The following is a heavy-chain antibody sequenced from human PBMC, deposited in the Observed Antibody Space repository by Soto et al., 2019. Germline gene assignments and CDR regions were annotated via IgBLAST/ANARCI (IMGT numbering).Heavy chain of an antibody. D-gene: IGHD3-22*01. CDR1: GGSVSSGSYY. J-gene: IGHJ4*02. CDR3: ARATYYYDSSGPPEA. CDR2: IYYSGST. Sequence: SETLSLTCTVSGGSVSSGSYYWSWIRQPPGKGLERIGYIYYSGSTNYNPSLKSRVTISVDTSKNQFSLKLSSVTAADTAVYYCARATYYYDSSGPPEAWGQGTLVTVSS. V-gene: IGHV4-61*01.